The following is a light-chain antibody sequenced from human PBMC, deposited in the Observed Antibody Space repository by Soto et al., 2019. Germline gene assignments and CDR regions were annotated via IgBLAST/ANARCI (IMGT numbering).Light chain of an antibody. CDR2: QIS. V-gene: IGKV2-24*01. J-gene: IGKJ1*01. Sequence: DVVLTQTPLSSPVTLGQPASISCRSSQSLVYSYGNTYLSWLQQRPGQPPRLLSSQISNRFSGVTDRFSGSGAGTDFTLKISRVEAEDVGVYYCVPLSHFPRTFGQGNKVEIK. CDR3: VPLSHFPRT. CDR1: QSLVYSYGNTY.